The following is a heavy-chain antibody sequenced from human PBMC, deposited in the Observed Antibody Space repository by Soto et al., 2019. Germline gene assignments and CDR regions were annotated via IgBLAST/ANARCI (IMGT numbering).Heavy chain of an antibody. V-gene: IGHV3-23*01. J-gene: IGHJ5*02. CDR2: LSGSGGST. Sequence: GGSLRLSCAASGFTFSSYAMSWVRQAPGKGLEWVSALSGSGGSTYYADSVKGRFTISRDNSKNTLYLQMNSLRAEDTAVYYCAKGRFWSGYYEGSSGFDPWGQGTLGTVAS. D-gene: IGHD3-3*01. CDR3: AKGRFWSGYYEGSSGFDP. CDR1: GFTFSSYA.